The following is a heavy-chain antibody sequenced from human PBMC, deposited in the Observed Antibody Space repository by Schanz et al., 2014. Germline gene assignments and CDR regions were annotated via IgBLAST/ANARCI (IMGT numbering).Heavy chain of an antibody. V-gene: IGHV3-7*01. J-gene: IGHJ4*02. CDR2: IKQDESER. D-gene: IGHD3-3*01. CDR3: ARDKGGYYPFDY. CDR1: GFTFSTYW. Sequence: EVQLVESGGGLVQPGGSLRLSCAASGFTFSTYWMSWVRQAPGKGLEWVANIKQDESERSYADSVKGRFTISRDNAKNSLYLQMNSLRAEDTAVYYCARDKGGYYPFDYWGQGTLVTVSS.